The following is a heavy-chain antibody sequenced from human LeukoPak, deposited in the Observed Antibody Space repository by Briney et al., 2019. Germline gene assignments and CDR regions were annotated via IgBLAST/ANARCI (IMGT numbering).Heavy chain of an antibody. Sequence: GGSLRPSCAASGFTFSSYGMTWVRQAPGKGLEWVANIKQDGSDKYYVDSVKGRVTISRDNAKNSLYLQMNSLRAEDTAVYYCATYSTSSGAFDFWGQGTLVTVSS. CDR3: ATYSTSSGAFDF. V-gene: IGHV3-7*01. D-gene: IGHD6-6*01. CDR2: IKQDGSDK. J-gene: IGHJ3*01. CDR1: GFTFSSYG.